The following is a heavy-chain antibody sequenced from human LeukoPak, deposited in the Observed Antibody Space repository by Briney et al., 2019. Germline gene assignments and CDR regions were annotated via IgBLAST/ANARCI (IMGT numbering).Heavy chain of an antibody. D-gene: IGHD2-2*01. Sequence: SETLSLTCAVYGGSFSGYYWSWIRRPPGKGLEWIGEINHSGSTNYNPSLKSRVTISVDTSKNQFSLKLSSVTAADTAVYYCARGYVARTVVVPRRYNWFDPWGQGTLVTVSS. CDR2: INHSGST. CDR3: ARGYVARTVVVPRRYNWFDP. CDR1: GGSFSGYY. V-gene: IGHV4-34*01. J-gene: IGHJ5*02.